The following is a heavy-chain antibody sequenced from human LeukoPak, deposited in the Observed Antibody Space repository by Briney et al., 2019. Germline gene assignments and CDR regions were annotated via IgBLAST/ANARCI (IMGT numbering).Heavy chain of an antibody. CDR3: ARAGYSSSWYFDY. D-gene: IGHD6-13*01. CDR1: GGSISSYY. Sequence: SETLSLTCTVSGGSISSYYWSWIRQPPGKGLEWIGYIYYSGSTNYHPSPKSRVTISVDTSKNQFSLRLNSVTAADTAVYYCARAGYSSSWYFDYWGQGTLVTVSS. V-gene: IGHV4-59*12. CDR2: IYYSGST. J-gene: IGHJ4*02.